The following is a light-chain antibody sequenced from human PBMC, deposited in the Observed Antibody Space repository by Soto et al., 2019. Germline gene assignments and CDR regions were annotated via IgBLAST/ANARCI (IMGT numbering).Light chain of an antibody. CDR3: QQRSNWPLT. V-gene: IGKV3-11*01. J-gene: IGKJ4*01. Sequence: EIVLTQSPGTLSLSPGERATLSCRASQSVSSYLAWYQQKPGQAPRLLIYDASNRATGIPARFSGSGSGTDFTLTISSLEPEDFAVYYCQQRSNWPLTFXGGTKADIK. CDR1: QSVSSY. CDR2: DAS.